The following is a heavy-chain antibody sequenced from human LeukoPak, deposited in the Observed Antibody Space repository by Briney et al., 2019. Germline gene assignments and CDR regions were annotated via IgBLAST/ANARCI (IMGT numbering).Heavy chain of an antibody. CDR3: ARAPSEIGGYYPEYFRH. CDR2: IKSDGST. CDR1: GFTFSTYW. Sequence: GGSLRLSCAASGFTFSTYWMHWVRQAPGKGLVWVSRIKSDGSTNYADSVKGRFTISRDNAKNTVSLQMNSLRAEDTGVYYCARAPSEIGGYYPEYFRHWGQGTLVTVSS. V-gene: IGHV3-74*01. D-gene: IGHD3-22*01. J-gene: IGHJ1*01.